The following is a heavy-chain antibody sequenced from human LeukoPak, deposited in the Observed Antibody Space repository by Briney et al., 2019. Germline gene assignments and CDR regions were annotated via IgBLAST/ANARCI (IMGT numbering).Heavy chain of an antibody. CDR1: GYTFSNYG. V-gene: IGHV1-18*01. D-gene: IGHD4-11*01. CDR3: ARAETTLLLNY. Sequence: ASVKVSCKASGYTFSNYGITWVRQAPGQGLQWMGWISAHNGNTNYAQKLQGRVTLTTGTSTSTVYMELRSLTSDDTAVYYCARAETTLLLNYWGQGTLVTVSS. CDR2: ISAHNGNT. J-gene: IGHJ4*02.